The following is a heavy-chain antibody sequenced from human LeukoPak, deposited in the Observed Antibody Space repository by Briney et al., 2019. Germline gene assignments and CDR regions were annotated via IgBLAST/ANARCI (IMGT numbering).Heavy chain of an antibody. CDR1: GYSFTSYW. D-gene: IGHD6-13*01. Sequence: GESLTISCKGSGYSFTSYWIGWVRQMPGKGLEWTGIIYPGDSDTRYSPSFQGQVTISADKSISTAYLQWSSLKASDTAMYYCARRNRQGGSSWCFDPWGQGTLVTVSS. J-gene: IGHJ5*02. V-gene: IGHV5-51*01. CDR3: ARRNRQGGSSWCFDP. CDR2: IYPGDSDT.